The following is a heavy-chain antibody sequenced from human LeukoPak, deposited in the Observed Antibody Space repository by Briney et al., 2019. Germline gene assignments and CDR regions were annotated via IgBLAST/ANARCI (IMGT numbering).Heavy chain of an antibody. CDR1: GYTFTSYA. J-gene: IGHJ5*02. V-gene: IGHV1-3*01. Sequence: ASVKVSCKASGYTFTSYAMHWVRQAPGQRLEWMGWINAGNGNTKYSQKFQGRVTITRDTSASTAYTELSSLRSEDTAVYYCARDLSYGQGWFDPWGQGTLVTVSS. CDR2: INAGNGNT. D-gene: IGHD2-8*01. CDR3: ARDLSYGQGWFDP.